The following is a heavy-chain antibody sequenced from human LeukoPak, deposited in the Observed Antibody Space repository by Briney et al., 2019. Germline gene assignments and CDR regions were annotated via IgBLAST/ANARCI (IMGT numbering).Heavy chain of an antibody. CDR1: GFTFSNYA. D-gene: IGHD3-10*01. CDR2: ISSNGGST. Sequence: PGGSLRLSCAASGFTFSNYAMHWVRQAPGKGLESVSSISSNGGSTYYANSVKGRLTISRDNSKNTLYLQMGNLRPEDMAVYYCARRYYGSGSSFDYWGQGTLVTVSS. V-gene: IGHV3-64*01. CDR3: ARRYYGSGSSFDY. J-gene: IGHJ4*02.